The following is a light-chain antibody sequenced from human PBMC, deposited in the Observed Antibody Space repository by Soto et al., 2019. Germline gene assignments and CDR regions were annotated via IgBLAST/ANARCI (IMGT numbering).Light chain of an antibody. J-gene: IGLJ2*01. V-gene: IGLV1-51*01. CDR2: DNN. CDR1: SFNIGNNY. Sequence: QAVVTQSPSVSAAPGQKVTISCSGSSFNIGNNYVSWYQQLPGTAPKLLIYDNNKRPSGIPDRFSGSKSGTSGTLDITGLQTGDEADYYCATWDGSLPGEVFSGGTKVTVL. CDR3: ATWDGSLPGEV.